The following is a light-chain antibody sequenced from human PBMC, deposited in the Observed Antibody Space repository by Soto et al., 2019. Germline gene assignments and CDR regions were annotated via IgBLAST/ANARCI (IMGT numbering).Light chain of an antibody. J-gene: IGLJ3*02. CDR1: SSDVGGSNF. V-gene: IGLV2-11*01. CDR3: CSYAGNSLWV. Sequence: QSALTQPRSVSGSPGQSVTISCTGCSSDVGGSNFVSWYQQHPVKAPKLVIYDVSKRPSGVPDRFSGSKSGNTASLTISGLQAEDEADYYCCSYAGNSLWVFGGGTKLTVL. CDR2: DVS.